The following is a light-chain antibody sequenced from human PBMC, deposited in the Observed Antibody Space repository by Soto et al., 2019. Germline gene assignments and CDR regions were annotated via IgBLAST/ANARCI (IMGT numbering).Light chain of an antibody. J-gene: IGKJ1*01. Sequence: EIVLSQSPATLSLSPGERATLSCRASQSVGSYLAWYQHIPGQAPRLLIYDASKRATGSPARFSGSGSGTDFTLTISSLEPEDFAVYYCQQRSNWPPTWTFGQGTKVEV. V-gene: IGKV3-11*01. CDR1: QSVGSY. CDR3: QQRSNWPPTWT. CDR2: DAS.